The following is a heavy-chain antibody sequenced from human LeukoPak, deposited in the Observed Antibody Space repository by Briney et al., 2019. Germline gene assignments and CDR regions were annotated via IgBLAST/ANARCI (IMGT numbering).Heavy chain of an antibody. V-gene: IGHV3-23*01. J-gene: IGHJ4*02. CDR2: ISGSGGST. CDR3: ANSLRSEINFDY. CDR1: GFTFSSYA. D-gene: IGHD4-17*01. Sequence: GGSLRLSCAASGFTFSSYAMSWVRQAPGKGLEWVSAISGSGGSTYYADSVKGRFTISRDNAKNSLYLQMNSLRAEDTAVYYCANSLRSEINFDYWGQGTLVTASS.